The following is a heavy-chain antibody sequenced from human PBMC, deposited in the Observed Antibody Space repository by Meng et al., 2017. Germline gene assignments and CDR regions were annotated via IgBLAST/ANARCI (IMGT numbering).Heavy chain of an antibody. J-gene: IGHJ4*01. CDR1: GGSISSSSYY. Sequence: SETLSLTCTVSGGSISSSSYYWGWIRQPPGKGLEWIGSIYYSGSTYYNPSLKSRGTISVDTSKNKFSLKLSSVTAGDTAVYYCARYGDLEDWGQGTLVTVSS. CDR2: IYYSGST. D-gene: IGHD4-17*01. CDR3: ARYGDLED. V-gene: IGHV4-39*07.